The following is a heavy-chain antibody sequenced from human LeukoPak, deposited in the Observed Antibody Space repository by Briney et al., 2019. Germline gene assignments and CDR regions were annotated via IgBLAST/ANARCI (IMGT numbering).Heavy chain of an antibody. CDR2: IYYSGST. Sequence: SETLSLTCTVSGGSISSYYWSWIRQPPGKGLEWIGYIYYSGSTNYNPSLKSRVTISVDTSKNQFSLKLSSVTAADTAVYYCARVGGGYSYGYSFDYWGQGTLVTVSS. D-gene: IGHD5-18*01. CDR3: ARVGGGYSYGYSFDY. J-gene: IGHJ4*02. CDR1: GGSISSYY. V-gene: IGHV4-59*01.